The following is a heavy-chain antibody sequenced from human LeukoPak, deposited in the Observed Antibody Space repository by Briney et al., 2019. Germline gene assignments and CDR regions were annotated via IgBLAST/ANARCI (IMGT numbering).Heavy chain of an antibody. V-gene: IGHV4-59*08. Sequence: SETLPLTCTVSGDSISSYYWSWIRQPPGKGLEWIGYIYYSGSTNYNPSLKSRVTISVDTSKNQLSLKVTSVTASDTAVYYCARTRLERRSRPFEDYYYGMDVWGQGTTVTVSS. D-gene: IGHD1-1*01. CDR3: ARTRLERRSRPFEDYYYGMDV. J-gene: IGHJ6*02. CDR2: IYYSGST. CDR1: GDSISSYY.